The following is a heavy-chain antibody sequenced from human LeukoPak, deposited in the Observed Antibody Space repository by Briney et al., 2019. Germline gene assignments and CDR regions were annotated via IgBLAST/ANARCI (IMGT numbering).Heavy chain of an antibody. CDR2: IYPGDSVT. D-gene: IGHD3-10*01. J-gene: IGHJ4*02. Sequence: GESLKISCKGSGYSSPIYWIAWVRQMPGKGLEWMGIIYPGDSVTRDSASFQGQITISADKSISTAYLQCSRLKASDTAMYYCARRSTYGSGTNYLFDYWGQGTLVTVSS. V-gene: IGHV5-51*01. CDR3: ARRSTYGSGTNYLFDY. CDR1: GYSSPIYW.